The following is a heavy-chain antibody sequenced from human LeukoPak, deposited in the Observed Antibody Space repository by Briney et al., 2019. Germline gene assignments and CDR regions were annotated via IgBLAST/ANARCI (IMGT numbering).Heavy chain of an antibody. CDR1: GFIFSNYW. Sequence: GGSLRLSCVGSGFIFSNYWMAWVRQAPGKGLEWVANTNEDGSEKYYVDSVKGRFTISRDNAKNSVFLQMNSLRAEDTAIYYCAKSAYSDSSGYYREYCFDYWGQGTLVTVSS. D-gene: IGHD3-22*01. CDR2: TNEDGSEK. CDR3: AKSAYSDSSGYYREYCFDY. J-gene: IGHJ4*02. V-gene: IGHV3-7*03.